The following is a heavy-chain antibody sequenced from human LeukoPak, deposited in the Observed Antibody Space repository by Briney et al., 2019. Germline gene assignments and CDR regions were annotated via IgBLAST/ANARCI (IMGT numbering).Heavy chain of an antibody. D-gene: IGHD1-26*01. V-gene: IGHV3-23*01. CDR3: AKAKVGATNDAFDI. J-gene: IGHJ3*02. CDR1: GFTFSDYA. CDR2: ISGSGVTT. Sequence: GGSLRLSCAASGFTFSDYAMSGVRLAPGKGLEWVSAISGSGVTTYHVDSVKGRFTISRDSSKNTLYLQMNSLRAEDTAVYYCAKAKVGATNDAFDIWGQGTMVTVSS.